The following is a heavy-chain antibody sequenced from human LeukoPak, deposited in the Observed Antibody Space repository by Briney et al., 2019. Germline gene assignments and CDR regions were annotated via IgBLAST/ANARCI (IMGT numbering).Heavy chain of an antibody. CDR1: GFIFSSYP. Sequence: GGSLRLSCAASGFIFSSYPMNWVRQAPGKGLEWVSFISDSGGITYYADSVKGRFTISRDNSKNTLYLQMNSLRAEDTAVYYCAKNTQYSGYYDCWGQGTLVAVSS. CDR3: AKNTQYSGYYDC. J-gene: IGHJ4*02. CDR2: ISDSGGIT. D-gene: IGHD6-6*01. V-gene: IGHV3-23*01.